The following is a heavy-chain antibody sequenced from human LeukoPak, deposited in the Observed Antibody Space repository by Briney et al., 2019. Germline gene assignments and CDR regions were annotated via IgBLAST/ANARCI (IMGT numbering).Heavy chain of an antibody. Sequence: SVKVSCKASGGTFSSYAIRWVRQAPGQGLEWMVRIIPILGIANYAQKFQGRVTITADKSTSTAYMELSSLRSEDTAVYYCARRRGVSNYDFWSGYGMDVWGQGTTVTVSS. J-gene: IGHJ6*02. V-gene: IGHV1-69*04. CDR1: GGTFSSYA. CDR2: IIPILGIA. D-gene: IGHD3-3*01. CDR3: ARRRGVSNYDFWSGYGMDV.